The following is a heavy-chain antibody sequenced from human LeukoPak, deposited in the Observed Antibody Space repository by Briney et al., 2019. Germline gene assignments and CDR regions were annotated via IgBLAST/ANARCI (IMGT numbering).Heavy chain of an antibody. CDR2: IYSSGSA. Sequence: SETLSLTCSVSGGSISNHYWSWIRQAPGKTLEYIGNIYSSGSAYYNPSLKSRLTISLDTSQNQFSLRLTSVGAADTAVYYCAREGGVARPGLDYWGQGTLVAVSS. V-gene: IGHV4-59*11. D-gene: IGHD6-6*01. CDR1: GGSISNHY. J-gene: IGHJ4*02. CDR3: AREGGVARPGLDY.